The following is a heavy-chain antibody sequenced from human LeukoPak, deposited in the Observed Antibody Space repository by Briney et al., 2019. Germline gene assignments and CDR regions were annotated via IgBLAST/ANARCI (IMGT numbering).Heavy chain of an antibody. CDR2: IYYSGST. D-gene: IGHD3-22*01. CDR3: ARGGGYYDSSGYDAFDI. V-gene: IGHV4-59*01. J-gene: IGHJ3*02. Sequence: PSETLSLTCTVSGGSISSYYWSWIRQPPGKGLEWIGYIYYSGSTNYNPSLKSRVTISVDTSKNQFSLKLSSVTAADTAVYYCARGGGYYDSSGYDAFDIWGQGTMVTVSS. CDR1: GGSISSYY.